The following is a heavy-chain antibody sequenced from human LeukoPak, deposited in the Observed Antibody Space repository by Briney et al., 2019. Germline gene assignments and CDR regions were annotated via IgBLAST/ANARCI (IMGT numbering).Heavy chain of an antibody. CDR2: IYPGDSDI. V-gene: IGHV5-51*01. CDR3: ARLREPGFHFDY. J-gene: IGHJ4*02. D-gene: IGHD1-14*01. Sequence: PGESLTISCQGSGYRFSIYWIVWGRQVSGKGLEWMGSIYPGDSDIKYSPSFQGQVIASADKSTSTAYLQWSSLKASDTAMYYCARLREPGFHFDYWGQGTLVTVSS. CDR1: GYRFSIYW.